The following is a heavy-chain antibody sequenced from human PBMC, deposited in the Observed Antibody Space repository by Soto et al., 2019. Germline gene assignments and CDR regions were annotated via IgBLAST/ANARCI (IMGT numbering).Heavy chain of an antibody. CDR2: IFYSGST. D-gene: IGHD3-10*01. V-gene: IGHV4-31*02. CDR3: ARVVRGVIKGGFDY. J-gene: IGHJ4*02. Sequence: WTWIRQHPGKGLEWIGYIFYSGSTYYNPSLKSRVTISVDTSKTQFSLKLSSVTAADTAMYYCARVVRGVIKGGFDYWGQGTLVTVSS.